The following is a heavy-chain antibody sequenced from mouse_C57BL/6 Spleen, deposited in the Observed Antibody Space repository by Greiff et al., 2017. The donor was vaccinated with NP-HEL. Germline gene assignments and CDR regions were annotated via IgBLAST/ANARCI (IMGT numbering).Heavy chain of an antibody. V-gene: IGHV5-17*01. CDR3: ARNWDWDYYAMDY. D-gene: IGHD4-1*01. CDR1: GFTFSDYG. J-gene: IGHJ4*01. Sequence: EVQGVESGGGLVKPGGSLKLSCAASGFTFSDYGMHWVRQAPEKGLEWVAYISSGSSTIYYADTVKGRFTISRDNAKNTLFLQMTRLRSEDTAMYYCARNWDWDYYAMDYWGQGTSVTVSS. CDR2: ISSGSSTI.